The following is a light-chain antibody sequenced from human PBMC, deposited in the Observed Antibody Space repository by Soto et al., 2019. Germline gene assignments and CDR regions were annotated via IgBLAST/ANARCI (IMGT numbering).Light chain of an antibody. CDR3: SSYAGSNIV. V-gene: IGLV2-8*01. CDR2: EVS. CDR1: SSDVGGYNY. J-gene: IGLJ1*01. Sequence: QSVLTQPPSASGSPGQSVTISCTGTSSDVGGYNYGSWYQQHPGKAHKLMIYEVSKRPSGVPDRFSGSKSGNTASLTVSGLQAEDEADYYCSSYAGSNIVFGTGTKVTVL.